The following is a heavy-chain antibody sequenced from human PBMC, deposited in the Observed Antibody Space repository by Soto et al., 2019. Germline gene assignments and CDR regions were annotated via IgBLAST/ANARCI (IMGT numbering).Heavy chain of an antibody. CDR3: ARDVYYDSSGYRLSGIDY. D-gene: IGHD3-22*01. J-gene: IGHJ4*02. CDR1: GFTLRNYA. V-gene: IGHV3-30*04. CDR2: ISQNERDK. Sequence: QVQLVESGGGVVQPGRSLRLSCAVSGFTLRNYAMHWVRQAPGKGLEWVALISQNERDKPSPDSVKGRFTISRDSYTNTLYLQMNSLRPEDTAVYYCARDVYYDSSGYRLSGIDYWGQGTLVIVSS.